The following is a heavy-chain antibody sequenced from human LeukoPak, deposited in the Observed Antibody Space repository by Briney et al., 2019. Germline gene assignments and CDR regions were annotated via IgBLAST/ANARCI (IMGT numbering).Heavy chain of an antibody. CDR1: GYTFTSYA. D-gene: IGHD3-3*01. CDR3: ARVLGVPYYDFWSGWRFAFDI. V-gene: IGHV7-4-1*02. CDR2: INTNTGNP. Sequence: GASVKVSCKASGYTFTSYAMNWVRQAPGQGLEWMGWINTNTGNPTYAQGFTGRFVFSLDTSVSTAYLQISSLKAEDTAVYYCARVLGVPYYDFWSGWRFAFDIWGQGTMVTVSS. J-gene: IGHJ3*02.